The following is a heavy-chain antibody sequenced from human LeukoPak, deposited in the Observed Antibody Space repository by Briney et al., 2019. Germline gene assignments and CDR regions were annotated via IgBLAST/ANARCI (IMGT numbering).Heavy chain of an antibody. CDR3: ARGEWHYGMDV. D-gene: IGHD3-3*01. CDR2: IYYSGST. V-gene: IGHV4-39*07. J-gene: IGHJ6*02. Sequence: SETLSLTCTVSGGSISSSYYYWGWIRQPPGKGLEWIVSIYYSGSTYYNPSLKSRVTISVDTSKNQFSLKLSSVTAADTAVYFCARGEWHYGMDVWGQGTTVTVSS. CDR1: GGSISSSYYY.